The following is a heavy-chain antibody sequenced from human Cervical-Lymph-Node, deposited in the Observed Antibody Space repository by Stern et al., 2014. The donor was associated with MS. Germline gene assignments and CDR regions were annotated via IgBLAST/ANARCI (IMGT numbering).Heavy chain of an antibody. J-gene: IGHJ3*02. CDR3: ARRAVTDAFDI. D-gene: IGHD6-19*01. CDR1: GGSISSGSYY. Sequence: QVQLQESGPGLVKPSQTLSLTCTVSGGSISSGSYYWSWIRQPAGKGLEWIGRIYTSGSTNYNPSLKSRVTISVDTSKNQFSLTLSSVTAADTAVYYCARRAVTDAFDIWGQGTMVTVSS. CDR2: IYTSGST. V-gene: IGHV4-61*02.